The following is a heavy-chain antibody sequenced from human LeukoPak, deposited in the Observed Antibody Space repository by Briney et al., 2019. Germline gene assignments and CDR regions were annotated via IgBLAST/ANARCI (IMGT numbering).Heavy chain of an antibody. D-gene: IGHD2-2*01. CDR3: ARDRYCSSTSCENWFDP. CDR1: GFTFSSYS. J-gene: IGHJ5*02. CDR2: IRSSSSTI. V-gene: IGHV3-48*01. Sequence: GGSLRLSCPASGFTFSSYSMNWVRQAPGKGLEWVSYIRSSSSTIYYADSVKGRFTISRDNAKNSLYLQMNSLRAEDTAVYYCARDRYCSSTSCENWFDPWGQGTLVTVSS.